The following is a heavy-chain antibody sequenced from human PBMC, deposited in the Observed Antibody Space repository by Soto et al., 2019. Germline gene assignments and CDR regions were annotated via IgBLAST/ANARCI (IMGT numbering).Heavy chain of an antibody. Sequence: SETLSLTCAVYGGSFSGYYWSWIRQPPGKGLEWIGEINHSGSTNYNPSLKSRVTISVDTSKNQFSLKLRSVTAADTAVYYCARVGYGYSSSWYYYYYGMDVWGQGTTVTVSS. J-gene: IGHJ6*02. CDR2: INHSGST. V-gene: IGHV4-34*01. CDR1: GGSFSGYY. D-gene: IGHD6-13*01. CDR3: ARVGYGYSSSWYYYYYGMDV.